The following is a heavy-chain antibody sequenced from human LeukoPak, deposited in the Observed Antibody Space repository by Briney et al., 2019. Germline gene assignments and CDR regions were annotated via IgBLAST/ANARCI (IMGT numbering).Heavy chain of an antibody. CDR1: VFTFDDYA. CDR2: ISSSSSYI. Sequence: GGSLRLSCAASVFTFDDYAMHWVRQAPGKGLEWVSSISSSSSYIYNADSVKGRFTISRDNAKNSLYLQMNSLRAEDTAVYYCAGAGSSWYYFDYWGQGTLVTVSS. J-gene: IGHJ4*02. CDR3: AGAGSSWYYFDY. V-gene: IGHV3-21*01. D-gene: IGHD6-13*01.